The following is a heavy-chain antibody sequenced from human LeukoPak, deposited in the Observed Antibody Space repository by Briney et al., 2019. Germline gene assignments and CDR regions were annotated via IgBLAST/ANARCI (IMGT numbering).Heavy chain of an antibody. CDR2: ISDSGGST. V-gene: IGHV3-23*01. CDR1: GFTFSISA. CDR3: LRGDRRDY. J-gene: IGHJ4*02. Sequence: GGSLRLSCAASGFTFSISAMSRVRQAPGKGLEWVSGISDSGGSTFYADSVKGRFTISRDNAKDSLYLQMNSLRVEDTAVYYCLRGDRRDYWGQGTLVTVSS.